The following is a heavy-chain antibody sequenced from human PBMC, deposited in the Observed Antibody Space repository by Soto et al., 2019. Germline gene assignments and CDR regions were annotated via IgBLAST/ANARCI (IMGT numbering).Heavy chain of an antibody. CDR1: GGSISSSNW. J-gene: IGHJ4*02. CDR3: ARAPYYYDIMGETVGSDY. V-gene: IGHV4-4*02. D-gene: IGHD3-22*01. Sequence: QVQLQESGPGLVKPSGTLSLTCAVSGGSISSSNWWSWVRQPPGKGLEWIGEIYHSGSTNYNPSLTSRVTIEVDKSKNQFSLKLSSVTAADTDVYYCARAPYYYDIMGETVGSDYWGQGTLVTVSS. CDR2: IYHSGST.